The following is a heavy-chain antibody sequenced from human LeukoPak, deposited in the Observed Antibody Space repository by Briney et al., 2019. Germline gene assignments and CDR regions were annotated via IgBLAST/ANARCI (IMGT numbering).Heavy chain of an antibody. V-gene: IGHV3-7*02. Sequence: GGSLRLSCAASGFTFTSHWMSWVRQAPGKGLEWVANINQDGSEKNYVDSVKGRFTISRDNAKNSLYLQMNSLRAEDTAVYYCARGVDAAMVVDYWGQGTLVTVSS. CDR1: GFTFTSHW. D-gene: IGHD5-18*01. CDR2: INQDGSEK. J-gene: IGHJ4*02. CDR3: ARGVDAAMVVDY.